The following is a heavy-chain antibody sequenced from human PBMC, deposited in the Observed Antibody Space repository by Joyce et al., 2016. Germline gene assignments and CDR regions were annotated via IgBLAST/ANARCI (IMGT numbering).Heavy chain of an antibody. CDR1: GFTVSNYW. J-gene: IGHJ4*02. CDR2: INSEGSTT. D-gene: IGHD1-26*01. V-gene: IGHV3-74*01. Sequence: EVQLVESGGGLVQPGGSLRLSCEASGFTVSNYWMHWVRQAPGKGLVWVSRINSEGSTTNDADSVKGPFASSRDNAKNTLYLQMNSLRDEDTAVYHCARSLYSGIQLDYWGQGTLVTVSS. CDR3: ARSLYSGIQLDY.